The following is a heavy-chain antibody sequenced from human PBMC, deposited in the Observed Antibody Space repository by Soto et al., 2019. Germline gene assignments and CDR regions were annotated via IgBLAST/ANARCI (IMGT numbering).Heavy chain of an antibody. Sequence: QVQLVESGGGVVQPGRSLRLSCAASGFTFSSYAMHWVRQAPGKGLEWVAVISYDGSNKYYADSVKGRFTISRDNSKNPLYLQMNSLRAEDTAVYYCARDGGAGMRGGEPPFDPWGQGTLVTVSS. D-gene: IGHD1-1*01. V-gene: IGHV3-30-3*01. CDR1: GFTFSSYA. J-gene: IGHJ5*02. CDR3: ARDGGAGMRGGEPPFDP. CDR2: ISYDGSNK.